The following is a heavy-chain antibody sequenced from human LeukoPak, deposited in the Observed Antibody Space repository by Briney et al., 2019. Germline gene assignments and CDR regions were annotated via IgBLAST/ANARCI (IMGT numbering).Heavy chain of an antibody. V-gene: IGHV4-34*01. D-gene: IGHD5-18*01. CDR1: GGSFSGYY. CDR2: INHSRST. Sequence: PSETLSLTCAVYGGSFSGYYWSWIRQPPGKGLEWIGEINHSRSTNYNPSLKSRVTISVDTSKNQFSLKLSSVTAADTAVYYCARGGLQLWFKPKFDYWGQGTLVTVSS. CDR3: ARGGLQLWFKPKFDY. J-gene: IGHJ4*02.